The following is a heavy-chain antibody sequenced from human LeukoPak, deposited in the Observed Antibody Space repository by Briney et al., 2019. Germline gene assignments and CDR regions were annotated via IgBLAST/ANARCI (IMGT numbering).Heavy chain of an antibody. Sequence: GGSLRLSCAASGFTVSSNYMSWVRQAPGKGLEWVSVIYSGGSAYYADSVKGRFTVSRDNAKNTLYLQVNNLRAEDTAVYYCARGPNSNWSGLDFWGQGTLLTVSS. V-gene: IGHV3-53*01. CDR3: ARGPNSNWSGLDF. D-gene: IGHD6-6*01. CDR1: GFTVSSNY. J-gene: IGHJ4*02. CDR2: IYSGGSA.